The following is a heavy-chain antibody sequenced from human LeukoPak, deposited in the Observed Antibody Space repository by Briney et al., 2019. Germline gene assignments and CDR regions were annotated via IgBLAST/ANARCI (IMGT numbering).Heavy chain of an antibody. D-gene: IGHD1-26*01. Sequence: GGSLRLSCAASGFSFSAYGVRWVRQAPGKGLEWVANIKQDGSEKYYVDSVKGRFTISRDNAKNSLYLQMNSLRAEDTAVYYCARDRGSYYSGWFDPWGQGTLVTVSS. CDR1: GFSFSAYG. J-gene: IGHJ5*02. CDR2: IKQDGSEK. CDR3: ARDRGSYYSGWFDP. V-gene: IGHV3-7*01.